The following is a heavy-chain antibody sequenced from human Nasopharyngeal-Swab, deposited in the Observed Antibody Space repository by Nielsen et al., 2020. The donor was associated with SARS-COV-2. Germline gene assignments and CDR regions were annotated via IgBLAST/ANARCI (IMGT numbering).Heavy chain of an antibody. V-gene: IGHV3-9*01. CDR1: GFTFDDYA. J-gene: IGHJ5*02. D-gene: IGHD6-19*01. CDR2: ISWNSGTI. Sequence: SLKISCAASGFTFDDYAIHWVRQAPGKGLECVSGISWNSGTIGYADSVRGRFTISRDNAKKSLYLQMNSLRAEDTAVYYCARASRGWSWGQGTLVTVSS. CDR3: ARASRGWS.